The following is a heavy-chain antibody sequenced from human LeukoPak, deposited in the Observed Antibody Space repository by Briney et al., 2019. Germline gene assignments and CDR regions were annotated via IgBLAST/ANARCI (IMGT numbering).Heavy chain of an antibody. D-gene: IGHD6-13*01. J-gene: IGHJ6*03. CDR1: GFSVSRNY. CDR2: ISSGGST. V-gene: IGHV3-66*02. CDR3: ARDGEQLSYYYYYMDV. Sequence: GGSLRLSCAASGFSVSRNYMSWARLAPGKGLEWVSIISSGGSTHYADSVKGRFTISRDNSKNTLYLQMNSLRAEDTAVYYCARDGEQLSYYYYYMDVWGKGTTVAVSS.